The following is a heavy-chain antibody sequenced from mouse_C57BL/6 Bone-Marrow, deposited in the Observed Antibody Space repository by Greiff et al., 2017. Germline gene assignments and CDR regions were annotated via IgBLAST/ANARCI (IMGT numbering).Heavy chain of an antibody. D-gene: IGHD2-13*01. J-gene: IGHJ2*01. Sequence: QVQLQQPGAELVKPGASVKLSCKASGYTFTSYWMQWVKQRPGQGLEWIGEIDPSDSNANYNQKFKGKATLTVDTSSSTAYMQLSSLTSEDSAVYYCARSDYDYWGQGTTLTVSS. CDR3: ARSDYDY. CDR2: IDPSDSNA. V-gene: IGHV1-50*01. CDR1: GYTFTSYW.